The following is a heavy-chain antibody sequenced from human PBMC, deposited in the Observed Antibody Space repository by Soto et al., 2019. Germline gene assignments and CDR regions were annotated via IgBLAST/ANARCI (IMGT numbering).Heavy chain of an antibody. D-gene: IGHD3-16*02. CDR1: GGSISSGGYY. CDR2: IYYSGST. J-gene: IGHJ6*01. Sequence: QVQLQESGPGLVKPSQTLSLTCTVSGGSISSGGYYWSWIRQHPGKGLEWIGYIYYSGSTYYNPSLKSRVNISGDTSKNPFSLKLSSVTAADPAVYYCAREIGYYDYVWGSYRSLYGMDGWGQGTKVNVSS. V-gene: IGHV4-31*03. CDR3: AREIGYYDYVWGSYRSLYGMDG.